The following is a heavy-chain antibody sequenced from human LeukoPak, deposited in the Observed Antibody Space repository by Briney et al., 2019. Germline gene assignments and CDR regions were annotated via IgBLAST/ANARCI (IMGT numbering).Heavy chain of an antibody. CDR2: IYDSGST. CDR1: GGSIRSSYYY. V-gene: IGHV4-39*07. J-gene: IGHJ4*02. CDR3: ARMGPQALSY. Sequence: SETLSLTCTVSGGSIRSSYYYWGWIRQPPGKGLEWIGSIYDSGSTYYNPSLKSRVTISVDTSKNQFSLKLSSVTAADTAVYYCARMGPQALSYWGQGTLVTVSS. D-gene: IGHD3-16*01.